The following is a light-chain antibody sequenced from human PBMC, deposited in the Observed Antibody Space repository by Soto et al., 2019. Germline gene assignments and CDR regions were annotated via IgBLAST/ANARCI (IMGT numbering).Light chain of an antibody. Sequence: EIVLTQSPGTLSLSPGERATLSCRASQSVSSSNLAWYQQKPGQAPRLLIYGASTRATGIPARFSGSGSGTEFTLTISSLQSEDLAVYYCQQYNNWPRTFGQGTKVDIK. J-gene: IGKJ1*01. CDR1: QSVSSSN. CDR2: GAS. V-gene: IGKV3-15*01. CDR3: QQYNNWPRT.